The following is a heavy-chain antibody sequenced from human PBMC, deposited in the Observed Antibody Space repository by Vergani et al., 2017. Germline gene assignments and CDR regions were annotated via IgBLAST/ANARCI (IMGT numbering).Heavy chain of an antibody. J-gene: IGHJ4*02. CDR3: YTDYHDY. D-gene: IGHD2-2*02. V-gene: IGHV3-15*01. CDR2: IRSKNDGGTA. Sequence: VQLVESGGGVVQPGKSLSLSCETSGFIFREHGMHWVRQAPGKGLEWIGRIRSKNDGGTADYAAPLKGRFTISRDDSKDSAFLLVNNLKTEDTAVYFCYTDYHDYWGQGTLVTVSS. CDR1: GFIFREHG.